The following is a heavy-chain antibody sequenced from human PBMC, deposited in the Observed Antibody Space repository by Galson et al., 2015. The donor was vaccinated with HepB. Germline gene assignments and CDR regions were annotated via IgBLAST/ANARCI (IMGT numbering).Heavy chain of an antibody. V-gene: IGHV5-51*01. Sequence: QSGAEVKKPGESLKISCKGSGYSFTDYWMAWVRQMPGKGLEWMEIVYCGDSDTRYSPSFEGQVTISADKSISTAYLQWSSLKASDTAMYYCARIKDYCSGGSCHPNSGGYYYNGMDVWGQGTTVTVSS. J-gene: IGHJ6*02. D-gene: IGHD2-15*01. CDR1: GYSFTDYW. CDR2: VYCGDSDT. CDR3: ARIKDYCSGGSCHPNSGGYYYNGMDV.